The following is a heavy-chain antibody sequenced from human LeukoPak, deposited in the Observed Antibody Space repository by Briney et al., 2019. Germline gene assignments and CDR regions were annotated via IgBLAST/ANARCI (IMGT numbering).Heavy chain of an antibody. J-gene: IGHJ4*02. Sequence: PGGSLRLSFAGSGFXFSSYGIHWVRQAPGKGLEWVANIKQDGSEKYTVDSVKGRFTISRDNAKNSLYLQMNSLRAEDTAVYYCASRAGYTGSWSAFDYWGQGTLVTVSS. CDR1: GFXFSSYG. V-gene: IGHV3-7*05. CDR2: IKQDGSEK. D-gene: IGHD6-13*01. CDR3: ASRAGYTGSWSAFDY.